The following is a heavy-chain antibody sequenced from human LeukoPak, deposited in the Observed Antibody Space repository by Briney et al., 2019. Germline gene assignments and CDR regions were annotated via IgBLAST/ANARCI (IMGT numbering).Heavy chain of an antibody. V-gene: IGHV3-74*01. CDR3: ARGRPHGNDY. D-gene: IGHD4-23*01. J-gene: IGHJ4*02. CDR2: IASDGSST. CDR1: GFTFSSYW. Sequence: GGSLRLFCAASGFTFSSYWMNWVRQAPGKGLVWVSRIASDGSSTTYADPVKGRFSISRDNAKNTLYLQMNSLRVEDTAVYYCARGRPHGNDYWGQGTLVTVSS.